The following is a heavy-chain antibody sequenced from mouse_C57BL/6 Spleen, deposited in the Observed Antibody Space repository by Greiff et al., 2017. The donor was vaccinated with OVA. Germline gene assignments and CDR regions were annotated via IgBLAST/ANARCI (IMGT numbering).Heavy chain of an antibody. Sequence: VQLKESGPELVKPGDSVKISCKASGYSFTGYFMNWVMQSHGKSLEWIGRINPYNGDTFYNQKFKGKATLTVDKSSSTAHMELRSLTSEDSAVYYCARLEYADGPYAMDYWGQGTSVTVSS. J-gene: IGHJ4*01. D-gene: IGHD5-1*01. CDR1: GYSFTGYF. V-gene: IGHV1-20*01. CDR3: ARLEYADGPYAMDY. CDR2: INPYNGDT.